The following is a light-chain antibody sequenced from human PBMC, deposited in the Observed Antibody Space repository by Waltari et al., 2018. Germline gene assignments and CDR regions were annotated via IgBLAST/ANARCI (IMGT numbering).Light chain of an antibody. CDR3: QLWESAGGHPV. CDR2: DNI. V-gene: IGLV3-21*03. J-gene: IGLJ2*01. Sequence: SYVLTHPPSLSVAPGRTATFTRGGDDLQITGVNWYQKRQGQAPVLVLYDNIDRPSGIPDRFSGSNARNTATLTITSVEVGDEADYYCQLWESAGGHPVFGGGTTLTVL. CDR1: DLQITG.